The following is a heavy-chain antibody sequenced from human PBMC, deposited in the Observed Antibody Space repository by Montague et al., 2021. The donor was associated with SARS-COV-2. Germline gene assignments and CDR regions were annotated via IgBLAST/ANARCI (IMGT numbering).Heavy chain of an antibody. Sequence: SDTLSLTCAVHGGSFSTYSWNWIRQPPGKGLEWIGEIHHGGSTNYNPSLKSRVTISADTSKNHFPLKLTSVAAADTAVYYCARLGDGVVPSPILGVGPYYSYYYMDVWGKGTTVTVSS. V-gene: IGHV4-34*01. CDR3: ARLGDGVVPSPILGVGPYYSYYYMDV. D-gene: IGHD3-10*01. CDR1: GGSFSTYS. CDR2: IHHGGST. J-gene: IGHJ6*03.